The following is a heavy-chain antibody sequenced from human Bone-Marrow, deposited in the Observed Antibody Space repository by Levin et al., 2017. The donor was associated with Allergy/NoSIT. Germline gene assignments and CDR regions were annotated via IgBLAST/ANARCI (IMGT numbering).Heavy chain of an antibody. CDR3: ARDVNCTGGRCYSFAY. J-gene: IGHJ4*02. V-gene: IGHV7-4-1*02. D-gene: IGHD2-15*01. CDR1: GYTFTSYS. Sequence: GESLKISCKASGYTFTSYSMNWVRQAPGQGLEWMGWIHTNTGNPTYAQGFTGRFVLSVDASVSTAYLQITSLKAEDTAVYYCARDVNCTGGRCYSFAYWGQGTLVTVSS. CDR2: IHTNTGNP.